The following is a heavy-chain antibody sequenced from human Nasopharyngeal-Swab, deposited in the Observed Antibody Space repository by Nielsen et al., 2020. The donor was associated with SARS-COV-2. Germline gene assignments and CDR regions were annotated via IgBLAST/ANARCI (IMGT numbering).Heavy chain of an antibody. D-gene: IGHD3-22*01. CDR3: FFLRQYYEVPH. J-gene: IGHJ4*02. CDR2: IRSKANSYAT. V-gene: IGHV3-73*01. CDR1: GFTFSGSA. Sequence: VGSLRLSCAASGFTFSGSAMHWVRQASGKGLEWVGRIRSKANSYATAYAASVKGRFTISRDDSKNTAYLQMNSLKTEDTAVYYCFFLRQYYEVPHWGQGTLVTVSS.